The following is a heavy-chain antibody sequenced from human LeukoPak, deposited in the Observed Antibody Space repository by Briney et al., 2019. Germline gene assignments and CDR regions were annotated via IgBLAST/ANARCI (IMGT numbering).Heavy chain of an antibody. V-gene: IGHV4-34*01. J-gene: IGHJ6*03. CDR1: GGSFSGYF. CDR3: ARVFYSSGWYVYYYYYMDV. Sequence: ASETLSLTCAVYGGSFSGYFWSWIRQPPGKGLEWIGEINHRGSTNYNPSLKSRVTISLDTSKNQFSLKLSSVTAADTAVYYCARVFYSSGWYVYYYYYMDVWGKGTTVTVSS. D-gene: IGHD6-19*01. CDR2: INHRGST.